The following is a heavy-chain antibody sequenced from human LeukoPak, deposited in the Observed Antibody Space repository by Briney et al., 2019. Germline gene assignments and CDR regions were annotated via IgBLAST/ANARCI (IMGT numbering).Heavy chain of an antibody. J-gene: IGHJ6*03. D-gene: IGHD5-12*01. Sequence: GASVKVSCKASGYTFTGYYMHWVRQAPGQGLEWMGWINPNSGGTNYAQKFQGRVTMTRDTSISTAYMELSRLRSDDTAVYYCARGIVATIRSADYSYYYYMDVWGKGTTVTVSS. CDR2: INPNSGGT. V-gene: IGHV1-2*02. CDR3: ARGIVATIRSADYSYYYYMDV. CDR1: GYTFTGYY.